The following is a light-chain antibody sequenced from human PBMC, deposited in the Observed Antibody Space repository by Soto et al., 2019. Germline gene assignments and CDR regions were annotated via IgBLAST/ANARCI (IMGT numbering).Light chain of an antibody. Sequence: QSVLTQPPFASGSPGQSVTISCTGTSSDVGAYNSVSWYQQHPGKAPRLMIYEVNKRPSGVPDRFSGSKSGNMASLTVSGLQAEDEADYYCNSHGGSNNFWVFGGGTKLTVL. J-gene: IGLJ3*02. CDR3: NSHGGSNNFWV. CDR2: EVN. CDR1: SSDVGAYNS. V-gene: IGLV2-8*01.